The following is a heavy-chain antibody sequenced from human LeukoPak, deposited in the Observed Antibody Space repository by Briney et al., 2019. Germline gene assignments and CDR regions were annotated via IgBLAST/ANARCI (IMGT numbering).Heavy chain of an antibody. J-gene: IGHJ4*02. D-gene: IGHD1-26*01. CDR1: GFTFSTYA. CDR2: ISGRGGST. Sequence: PGGSLRLSCAASGFTFSTYAMSWVRQPPGKGLEWVSVISGRGGSTYYGDSVKGRFTISRDNSKNTLYLQMDSLRAEDTAQYYCARPIVGGTLGGDYWGQGTLVTVSS. V-gene: IGHV3-23*01. CDR3: ARPIVGGTLGGDY.